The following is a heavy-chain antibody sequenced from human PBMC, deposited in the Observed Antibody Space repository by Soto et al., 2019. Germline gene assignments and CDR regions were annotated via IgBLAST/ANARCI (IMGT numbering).Heavy chain of an antibody. J-gene: IGHJ4*02. CDR2: IKQDGSEK. V-gene: IGHV3-7*01. Sequence: GGSLRLSCAASGFTFSSYWMSWVRQAPGKGLEWVANIKQDGSEKYYVDSVKGRFTISRDNAKNSLYLQMNSLRAEDTAVYYWARERSSIASEVDYWGQGTLVTVSS. CDR3: ARERSSIASEVDY. CDR1: GFTFSSYW. D-gene: IGHD6-6*01.